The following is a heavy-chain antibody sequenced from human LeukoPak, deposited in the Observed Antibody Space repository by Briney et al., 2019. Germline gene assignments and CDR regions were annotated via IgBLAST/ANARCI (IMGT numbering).Heavy chain of an antibody. CDR1: GYTFTGYY. CDR2: INPNSGGT. D-gene: IGHD6-13*01. V-gene: IGHV1-2*02. CDR3: ARGGGPHSSSWYTWFDP. J-gene: IGHJ5*02. Sequence: ASVKVSFTASGYTFTGYYMHWVRQAPGQGLEWMGWINPNSGGTNYAQKFQGRVTMTRDTSISTAYMELSRLRSDDTAVYYCARGGGPHSSSWYTWFDPWGQGTLVTVSS.